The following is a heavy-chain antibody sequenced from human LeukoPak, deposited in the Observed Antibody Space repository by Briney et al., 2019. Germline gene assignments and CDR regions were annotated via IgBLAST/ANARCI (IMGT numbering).Heavy chain of an antibody. CDR2: IKKDGSEK. D-gene: IGHD5-18*01. CDR3: ARHLSGITGYTYGRGIDY. V-gene: IGHV3-7*01. Sequence: GGSLRLSCTASGFTFSSYWMSWVRQAPGKGLEWVANIKKDGSEKYYVDSVKGRFTISRDNAKTSLYLQMNSLRAEDTAVYYCARHLSGITGYTYGRGIDYWGQGTLVTVSS. CDR1: GFTFSSYW. J-gene: IGHJ4*02.